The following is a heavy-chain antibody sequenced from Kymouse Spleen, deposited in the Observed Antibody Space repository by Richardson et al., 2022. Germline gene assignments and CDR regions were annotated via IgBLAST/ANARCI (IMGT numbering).Heavy chain of an antibody. D-gene: IGHD3-10*01. CDR1: GFTFSSYG. J-gene: IGHJ6*02. Sequence: QVQLVESGGGVVQPGRSLRLSCAASGFTFSSYGMHWVRQAPGKGLEWVAVISYDGSNKYYADSVKGRFTISRDNSKNTLYLQMNSLRAEDTAVYYCAKAQRITMVRGVIITYYYYYGMDVWGQGTTVTVSS. V-gene: IGHV3-30*18. CDR2: ISYDGSNK. CDR3: AKAQRITMVRGVIITYYYYYGMDV.